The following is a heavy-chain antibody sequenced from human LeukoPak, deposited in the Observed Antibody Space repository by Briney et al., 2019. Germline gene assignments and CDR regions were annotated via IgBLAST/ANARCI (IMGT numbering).Heavy chain of an antibody. Sequence: PGGSLKLSCAASRFTFSSYWMHWVRQAPGKGLVWVSRINGDGSSTAYADSVKGRFTISRDNAKNTLYLQMNSLTAEDTAVYYCARGPPWYFDLWGRGTLVTVSS. J-gene: IGHJ2*01. D-gene: IGHD6-25*01. V-gene: IGHV3-74*01. CDR1: RFTFSSYW. CDR3: ARGPPWYFDL. CDR2: INGDGSST.